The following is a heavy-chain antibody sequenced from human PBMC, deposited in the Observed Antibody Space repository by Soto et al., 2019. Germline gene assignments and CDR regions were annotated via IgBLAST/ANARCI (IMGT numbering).Heavy chain of an antibody. CDR1: GESISSGGYY. V-gene: IGHV4-31*03. CDR2: IYDSESA. CDR3: ARASISSSAADY. D-gene: IGHD6-6*01. J-gene: IGHJ4*02. Sequence: QVQLQESGPELLKASQTLSLICSVSGESISSGGYYWSWIRHDPGKGLEWIGYIYDSESAYYNPSLKSRVTISMDTSKNHFAMKLSSVTAADTAVYYCARASISSSAADYWGQGTLITVSS.